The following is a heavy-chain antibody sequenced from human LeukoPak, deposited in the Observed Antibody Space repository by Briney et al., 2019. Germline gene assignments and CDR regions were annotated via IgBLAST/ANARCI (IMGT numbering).Heavy chain of an antibody. D-gene: IGHD5-18*01. CDR2: INIDGNIT. CDR1: GFTFSNYW. Sequence: PGGSLRLSCAASGFTFSNYWMHWVRQAPGKGPVWVSRINIDGNITTYADSVKGRFSISRDNAKNSLYLQMNSLRAEDTAVYYCARSDTAMAGDYWGQGTLVTVSS. V-gene: IGHV3-74*01. J-gene: IGHJ4*02. CDR3: ARSDTAMAGDY.